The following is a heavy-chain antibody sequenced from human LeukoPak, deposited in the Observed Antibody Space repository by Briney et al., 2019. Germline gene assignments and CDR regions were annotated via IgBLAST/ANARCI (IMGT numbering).Heavy chain of an antibody. V-gene: IGHV4-39*01. J-gene: IGHJ4*02. CDR3: ARHPHTGILRFLELGPIDY. CDR2: IYYSGST. CDR1: GGSISSSNYY. D-gene: IGHD3-3*01. Sequence: PSETLSLTCTVSGGSISSSNYYWGWVRQPPGKGLEWIGSIYYSGSTYYNPSLKSPVTISVDTSKNQFSLKLSSVTAADTAVYYCARHPHTGILRFLELGPIDYWGQGILVTVSS.